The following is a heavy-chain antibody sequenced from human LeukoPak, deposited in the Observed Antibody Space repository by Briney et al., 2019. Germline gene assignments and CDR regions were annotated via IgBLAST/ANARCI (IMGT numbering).Heavy chain of an antibody. J-gene: IGHJ3*02. CDR2: IRSKAYGGTT. CDR3: TTPITMIVVALDAFDI. D-gene: IGHD3-22*01. CDR1: GFTFSNAW. V-gene: IGHV3-49*04. Sequence: GGSLRLSCAASGFTFSNAWMSWVRQAPGKGLEWVGFIRSKAYGGTTEYAASVKGRFTISRDDSKSIAYLQMNSLKTEDTAVYYCTTPITMIVVALDAFDIWGQGTMVTVSS.